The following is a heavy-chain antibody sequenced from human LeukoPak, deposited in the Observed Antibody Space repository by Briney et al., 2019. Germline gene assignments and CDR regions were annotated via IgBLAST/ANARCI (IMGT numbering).Heavy chain of an antibody. Sequence: GGSLRLSCAASGFTFSSYEMNWVRQAPGKGLEWVSYISSSGSTIYYADSVKGRFTISRDNAKNSLYLQMNSPRAEDTAVYYCARDLVTQIIDYWGQGTLVTVSS. V-gene: IGHV3-48*03. D-gene: IGHD3-9*01. J-gene: IGHJ4*02. CDR3: ARDLVTQIIDY. CDR2: ISSSGSTI. CDR1: GFTFSSYE.